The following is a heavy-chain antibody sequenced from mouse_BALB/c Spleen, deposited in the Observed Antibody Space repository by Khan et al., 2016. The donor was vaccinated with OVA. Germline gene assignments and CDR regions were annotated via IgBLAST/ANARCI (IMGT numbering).Heavy chain of an antibody. CDR3: ARGGGGDRFLY. Sequence: VQLQQSGAELVRPGVSVKISCKGSGYTFTDFTMHWVKQSHAMSLEWIGVINTYYGDADYNQKFKGKATMTVDKSSNTAYMDLARLKSEDSAIFYWARGGGGDRFLYWGQGTLVTVSA. J-gene: IGHJ3*01. CDR1: GYTFTDFT. CDR2: INTYYGDA. V-gene: IGHV1S137*01.